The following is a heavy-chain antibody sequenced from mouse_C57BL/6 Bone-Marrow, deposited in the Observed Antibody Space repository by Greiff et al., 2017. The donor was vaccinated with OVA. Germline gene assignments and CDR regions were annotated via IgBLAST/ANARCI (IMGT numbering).Heavy chain of an antibody. Sequence: VQLQQSGAELVRPGTSVKVSCKASGYAFTNYLIEWVKQRPGQGLEWIGVINPGSGGTNYNEKFKGKATLTADKSSSTAYMQLSSLTSEDAAVYFCARRGQRGYFDYWGQGTTLTVSS. J-gene: IGHJ2*01. D-gene: IGHD3-3*01. CDR2: INPGSGGT. CDR3: ARRGQRGYFDY. V-gene: IGHV1-54*01. CDR1: GYAFTNYL.